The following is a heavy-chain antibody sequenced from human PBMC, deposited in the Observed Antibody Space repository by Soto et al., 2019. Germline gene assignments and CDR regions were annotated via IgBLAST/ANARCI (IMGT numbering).Heavy chain of an antibody. V-gene: IGHV4-31*03. Sequence: SETLSLTCTLSGVSITSGAYYWTWVRRHPGKGLEWIGYIYYNGNTYFSPSLKSRLTISIDTSKNQFSLKLSSVTAADTAMYYCARARLRAVYAFDFWGQGTMVTVSS. J-gene: IGHJ3*01. D-gene: IGHD4-17*01. CDR3: ARARLRAVYAFDF. CDR1: GVSITSGAYY. CDR2: IYYNGNT.